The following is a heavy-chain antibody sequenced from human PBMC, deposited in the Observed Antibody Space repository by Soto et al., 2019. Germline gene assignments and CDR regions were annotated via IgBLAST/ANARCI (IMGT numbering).Heavy chain of an antibody. D-gene: IGHD1-26*01. CDR3: ARDQRVGAGYYYYGMDV. Sequence: GGSLRLSCAASGFTFSSYAMHWVRQAPGKGLEWVAVISYDGSNKYYADSVKGRFTISRDNSKNTLYLQMNSLRAEDTAVYYCARDQRVGAGYYYYGMDVWGQGTTVTVSS. V-gene: IGHV3-30-3*01. J-gene: IGHJ6*02. CDR2: ISYDGSNK. CDR1: GFTFSSYA.